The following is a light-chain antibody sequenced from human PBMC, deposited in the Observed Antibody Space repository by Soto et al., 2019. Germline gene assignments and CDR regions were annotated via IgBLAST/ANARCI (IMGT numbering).Light chain of an antibody. CDR2: GAS. J-gene: IGKJ4*01. V-gene: IGKV3-20*01. CDR1: QSVSSSY. CDR3: QQYGSS. Sequence: DIGLTQSPGTLSLSPGERATLSCRASQSVSSSYLAWYQQKPGQAPRLLIYGASSRATGIPDRFSGSGSGTDFTLTISRLEPEDFAVYYCQQYGSSFGGGTKVEIK.